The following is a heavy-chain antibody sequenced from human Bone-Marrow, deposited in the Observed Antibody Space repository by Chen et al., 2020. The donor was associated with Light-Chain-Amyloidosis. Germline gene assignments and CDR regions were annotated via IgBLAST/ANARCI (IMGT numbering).Heavy chain of an antibody. CDR1: GFIVSDNY. D-gene: IGHD6-6*01. CDR2: IYSGGIT. V-gene: IGHV3-53*02. J-gene: IGHJ6*03. Sequence: EVQLVETGGGLIQPGGSLRLSCEASGFIVSDNYITWVRQAPGKGLEWVSVIYSGGITYYADSRNTLYLQMNSLRAEDTAIYYCARDQVEYKFFYYMDVWGKGTTVTVSS. CDR3: ARDQVEYKFFYYMDV.